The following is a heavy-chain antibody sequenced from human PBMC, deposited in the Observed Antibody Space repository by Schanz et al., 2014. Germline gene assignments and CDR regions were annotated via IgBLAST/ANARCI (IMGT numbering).Heavy chain of an antibody. V-gene: IGHV3-23*01. CDR3: ARGTGAFDS. J-gene: IGHJ4*02. CDR2: ISGSGGGA. Sequence: EVQMLESGGGLVQPWGSLRLSCVASGFTFRRSYGMTWVRQAPGKGLEWVSVISGSGGGANYAESVKGRFTISLDDSENALYLQMNNLRVDDTAVYYCARGTGAFDSWGQGTLVTVSS. D-gene: IGHD2-8*02. CDR1: GFTFRRSYG.